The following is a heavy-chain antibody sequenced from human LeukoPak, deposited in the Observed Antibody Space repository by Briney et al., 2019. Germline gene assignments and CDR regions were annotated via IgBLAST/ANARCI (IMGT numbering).Heavy chain of an antibody. CDR1: GGSFSGHY. Sequence: SETLSLTCAVYGGSFSGHYWSWIRQPPGKGLEWIGEIKHSGSTNYNPSLKSRVTISVDTSKNQFSLKLSSVTAADTAVYYCATGGSAGLIRAFDIWGQGTMVTVSS. D-gene: IGHD2-15*01. V-gene: IGHV4-34*01. CDR2: IKHSGST. J-gene: IGHJ3*02. CDR3: ATGGSAGLIRAFDI.